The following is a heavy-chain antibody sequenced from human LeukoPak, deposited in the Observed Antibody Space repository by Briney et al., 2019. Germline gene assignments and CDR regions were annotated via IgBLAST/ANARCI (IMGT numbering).Heavy chain of an antibody. Sequence: SETLSLTCTVSGGSISSYYWSWIRQPAGKGLEWIGRIYTSGSTNYNPSLKSRVTMSVDTSKNQFSLKLSSVTAADTAVYYCARISRTTIFGVVRSAGPLDIWGQGTMVTVSS. V-gene: IGHV4-4*07. CDR2: IYTSGST. J-gene: IGHJ3*02. D-gene: IGHD3-3*01. CDR3: ARISRTTIFGVVRSAGPLDI. CDR1: GGSISSYY.